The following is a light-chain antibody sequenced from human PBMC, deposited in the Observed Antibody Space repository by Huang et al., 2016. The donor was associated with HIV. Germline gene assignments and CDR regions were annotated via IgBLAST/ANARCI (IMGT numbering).Light chain of an antibody. CDR3: QQTYSSPRP. CDR1: QTINSY. CDR2: AAS. V-gene: IGKV1-39*01. J-gene: IGKJ1*01. Sequence: DIQMTQSPSSLSASVGDRVTIPCRASQTINSYLHWYQKKPGKAPQLLSYAASNLQSVVPSRFSGGGSGTDFTLSISSLQPEDFASYYCQQTYSSPRPFGQGTKVDIK.